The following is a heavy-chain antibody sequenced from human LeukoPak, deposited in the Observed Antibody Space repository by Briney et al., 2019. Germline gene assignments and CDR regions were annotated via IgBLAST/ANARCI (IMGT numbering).Heavy chain of an antibody. J-gene: IGHJ6*03. CDR1: GLTFSTYA. D-gene: IGHD6-25*01. V-gene: IGHV3-23*01. CDR3: AKEGRQVFYYYMDV. Sequence: GGSLRLSCVASGLTFSTYAMSWVRQAPGKGLHWVSTISGSGSSTYYSDSVKGRFTISRDNSKNTLYLQMNSLRADDTAVYYCAKEGRQVFYYYMDVWGKGTTVTVSS. CDR2: ISGSGSST.